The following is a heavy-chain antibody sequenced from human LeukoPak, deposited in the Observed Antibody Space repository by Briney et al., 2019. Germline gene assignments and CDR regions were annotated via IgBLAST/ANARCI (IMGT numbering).Heavy chain of an antibody. CDR1: GGSISSYY. CDR3: ARLGFGYYDSSGYYVY. CDR2: IYYSGST. Sequence: SETLSLTCTVSGGSISSYYWSWIRQPPGKGLEWIGYIYYSGSTNYNPSLKSRVTISVDTSKNQFSLKLSSVTAADTAVYYCARLGFGYYDSSGYYVYWGQGTLVTVSS. J-gene: IGHJ4*02. D-gene: IGHD3-22*01. V-gene: IGHV4-59*08.